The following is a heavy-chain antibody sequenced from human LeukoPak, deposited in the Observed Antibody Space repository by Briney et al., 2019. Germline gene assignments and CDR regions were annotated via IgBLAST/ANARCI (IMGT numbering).Heavy chain of an antibody. D-gene: IGHD3-10*01. CDR2: ISWNSGTI. CDR3: AKDMDPYYYGSGSYWGNWFDP. V-gene: IGHV3-9*01. Sequence: GGSLRLSCAASGFTFDDYAMHWVRQVPGKGLEWVSGISWNSGTIGYADSVKGRFTISRDNAKNSLYLQMNSLRAEDTALYYCAKDMDPYYYGSGSYWGNWFDPWGQGTLVTVSS. J-gene: IGHJ5*02. CDR1: GFTFDDYA.